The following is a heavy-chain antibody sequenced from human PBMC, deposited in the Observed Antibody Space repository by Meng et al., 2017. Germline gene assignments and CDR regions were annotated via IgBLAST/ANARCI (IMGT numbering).Heavy chain of an antibody. CDR1: GGSISSSNW. D-gene: IGHD4-17*01. Sequence: VAVQESGPGLVKPAGTLAPTCAVSGGSISSSNWWSWVRQPPGKGLEWIGEIYHSGSTNYNPSLKSRVTISVDKSKNQFSLKLSSVTAADTAVYYCARGTDYGDYYFDYWGQGTLVTVSS. V-gene: IGHV4-4*02. CDR2: IYHSGST. J-gene: IGHJ4*02. CDR3: ARGTDYGDYYFDY.